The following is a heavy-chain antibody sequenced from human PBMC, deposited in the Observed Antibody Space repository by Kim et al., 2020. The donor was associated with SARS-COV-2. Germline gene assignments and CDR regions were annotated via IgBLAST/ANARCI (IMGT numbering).Heavy chain of an antibody. CDR3: AKLGGSAYGYEYFDY. CDR1: GFTFSNYA. D-gene: IGHD3-16*01. Sequence: GGSLRLSCAASGFTFSNYAMTWVRQAPGKGLEWVSLITGPGHSAYYADSVEGRFTISRDNRKNTLYLQLNGLRVDDTAVYYCAKLGGSAYGYEYFDYWGRGTLVTVSS. CDR2: ITGPGHSA. V-gene: IGHV3-23*01. J-gene: IGHJ4*02.